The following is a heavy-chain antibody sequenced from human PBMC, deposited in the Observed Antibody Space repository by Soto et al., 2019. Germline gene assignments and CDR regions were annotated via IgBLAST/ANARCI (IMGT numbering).Heavy chain of an antibody. Sequence: SETLSLTCAVYGGSFSGYYWSWIRQPPGKGLEWIGEINHSGSTNYNPSLKSRVTISVDTSKNQFSLKLSSVTAADTAVYYCARARRSPVTYVYYYYMDVWGKGTTVTVSS. J-gene: IGHJ6*03. CDR3: ARARRSPVTYVYYYYMDV. CDR1: GGSFSGYY. D-gene: IGHD3-10*02. V-gene: IGHV4-34*01. CDR2: INHSGST.